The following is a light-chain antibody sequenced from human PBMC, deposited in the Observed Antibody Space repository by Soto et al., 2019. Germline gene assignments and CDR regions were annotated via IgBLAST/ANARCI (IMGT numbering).Light chain of an antibody. Sequence: SYELAQPPSVSVSRGQTARITCSGDALPKQYAYWYQQKPGQAPVLVIYKDSERPSGIPERFSGSSSGTTVTLTISGVQPEDEADYYCQSADSSGTYVVFGGGTQLTVL. CDR2: KDS. V-gene: IGLV3-25*03. CDR1: ALPKQY. J-gene: IGLJ2*01. CDR3: QSADSSGTYVV.